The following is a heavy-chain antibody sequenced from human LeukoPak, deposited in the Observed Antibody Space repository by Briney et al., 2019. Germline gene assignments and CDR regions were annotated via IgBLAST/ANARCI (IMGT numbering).Heavy chain of an antibody. J-gene: IGHJ4*02. CDR1: GFTFSSYW. D-gene: IGHD7-27*01. V-gene: IGHV3-7*01. CDR2: IKEDGSEK. Sequence: GGSLRLSCAVSGFTFSSYWMNWVRQAPGKGLEWVANIKEDGSEKYYVDSVKGRFTISRDNAKNSLYLQMNSLRAEDTAVYYCATWGPWSYFDYWGQGTLVTVSS. CDR3: ATWGPWSYFDY.